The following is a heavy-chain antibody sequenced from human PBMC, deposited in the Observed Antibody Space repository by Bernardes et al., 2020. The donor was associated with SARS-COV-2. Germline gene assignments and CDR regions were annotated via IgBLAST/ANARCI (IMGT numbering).Heavy chain of an antibody. CDR3: ATVGPLRFLEWPLDY. V-gene: IGHV1-24*01. J-gene: IGHJ4*02. CDR1: GYTLTELS. Sequence: ASVKVSCKVSGYTLTELSMHWVRQAPGKGLEWMGGFDPEDGETIYAQKFQGRVTMTEDTSTDTAYMELSSLRSEDTAVYYCATVGPLRFLEWPLDYWGQGTLVTVSS. CDR2: FDPEDGET. D-gene: IGHD3-3*01.